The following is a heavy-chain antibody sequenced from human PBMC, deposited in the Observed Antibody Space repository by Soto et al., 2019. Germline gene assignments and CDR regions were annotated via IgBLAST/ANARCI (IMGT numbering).Heavy chain of an antibody. CDR3: AREIVVARGASYFDY. D-gene: IGHD2-2*01. J-gene: IGHJ4*02. Sequence: GGSLRLSCVGSGFTFSSNWMTWVRQAPGKGLEWVGNMRQDGSEKNYVDSVKGRFTISRDNAKNSLYLQMNSLRAEDTAVYYCAREIVVARGASYFDYWGPGTLVTVSS. CDR2: MRQDGSEK. CDR1: GFTFSSNW. V-gene: IGHV3-7*04.